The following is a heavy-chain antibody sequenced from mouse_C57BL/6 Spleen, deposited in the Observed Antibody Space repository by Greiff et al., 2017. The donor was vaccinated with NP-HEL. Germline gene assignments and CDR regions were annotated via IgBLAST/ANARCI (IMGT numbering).Heavy chain of an antibody. CDR1: GFTFSDYG. CDR3: ARLITTVVATPYYYAMDY. J-gene: IGHJ4*01. CDR2: ISSGSSTI. Sequence: EVQVVESGGGLVKPGGSLKLSCAASGFTFSDYGMHWVRQAPEKGLEWVAYISSGSSTIYYADTVKGRFTISRDNAKNTLFLQMTSLRSEDTAMYYCARLITTVVATPYYYAMDYWGQGTSVTVSS. D-gene: IGHD1-1*01. V-gene: IGHV5-17*01.